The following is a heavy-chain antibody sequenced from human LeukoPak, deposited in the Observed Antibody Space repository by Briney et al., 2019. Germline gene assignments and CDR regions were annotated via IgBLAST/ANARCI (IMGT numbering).Heavy chain of an antibody. Sequence: GGSLRLSCAASGFTFSNYAMSWVRQAPGKGLEWLSAISGSGGITYYADSVKGRFTISRDNSKNTLYLQMNSLRAEDTAVYYCARALDYYGSGSYDYWGQGTLVTVSS. V-gene: IGHV3-23*01. CDR2: ISGSGGIT. CDR3: ARALDYYGSGSYDY. CDR1: GFTFSNYA. J-gene: IGHJ4*02. D-gene: IGHD3-10*01.